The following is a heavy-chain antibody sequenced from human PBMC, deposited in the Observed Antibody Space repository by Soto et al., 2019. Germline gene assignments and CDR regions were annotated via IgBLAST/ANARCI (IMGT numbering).Heavy chain of an antibody. V-gene: IGHV4-59*01. CDR1: GGSISSYY. J-gene: IGHJ6*02. Sequence: SETLSLTCTVSGGSISSYYWSWIRQPPGKGLEWIGYIYYSGSTNYNPSLKSRVTISVDTSKNQFSLKLSSVTAADTAVYYCVRVSSSSFAYYYGMDVWGQGTTVTVSS. CDR3: VRVSSSSFAYYYGMDV. CDR2: IYYSGST. D-gene: IGHD6-6*01.